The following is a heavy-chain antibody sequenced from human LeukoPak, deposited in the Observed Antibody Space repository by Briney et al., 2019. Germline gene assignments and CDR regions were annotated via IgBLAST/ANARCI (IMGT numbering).Heavy chain of an antibody. Sequence: SETLSLTCTVSGGSISDYYWSWIRQPPGKGLEWIGYIYSSGTTNSNPSLKNRVTVSMDTSKNQFSLKLTSVTAADTAVYYCASSAYYKYYFDSWGQGTLVTVSS. CDR1: GGSISDYY. D-gene: IGHD3-3*01. J-gene: IGHJ4*02. CDR2: IYSSGTT. CDR3: ASSAYYKYYFDS. V-gene: IGHV4-59*01.